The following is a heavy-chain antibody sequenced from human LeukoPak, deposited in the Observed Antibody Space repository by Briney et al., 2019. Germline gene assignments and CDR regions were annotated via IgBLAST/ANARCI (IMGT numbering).Heavy chain of an antibody. CDR2: ISAYNGNT. Sequence: ASVKVSCKASGYTFSNYYIHWVRQAPGQGLEWMGWISAYNGNTNYAQKLQGRVTMTTDTSTSTAYMELRSLRSDDTAVYYCAREGLRYFDWFQNAGSFDYWGQGTLVTVSS. CDR1: GYTFSNYY. CDR3: AREGLRYFDWFQNAGSFDY. V-gene: IGHV1-18*04. D-gene: IGHD3-9*01. J-gene: IGHJ4*02.